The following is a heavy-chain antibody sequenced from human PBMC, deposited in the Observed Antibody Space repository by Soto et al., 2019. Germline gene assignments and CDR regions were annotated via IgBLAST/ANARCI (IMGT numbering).Heavy chain of an antibody. CDR3: ARDPPATRHGMDV. V-gene: IGHV3-23*01. J-gene: IGHJ6*02. CDR2: ISDSGDIT. CDR1: EFTFSTYA. Sequence: PGGSLRLSCAASEFTFSTYAMTWVRQAPGRGLQWVATISDSGDITYYADSVKGRFTISRDNSRNTLYLQMNNLRAEDTAVYYCARDPPATRHGMDVWGQGTTVTVSS.